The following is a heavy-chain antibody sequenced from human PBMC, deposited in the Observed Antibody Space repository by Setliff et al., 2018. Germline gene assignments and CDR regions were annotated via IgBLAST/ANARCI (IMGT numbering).Heavy chain of an antibody. CDR1: GFTFSSYV. CDR3: ARTCSGSGCYAGLES. Sequence: GGSLRLSCAASGFTFSSYVMSWVRQAPGKGLEWISTLSPTGGSRTYYADSVKGRFTISRDNSKNTLYLQMNSLRPEDTAVYYCARTCSGSGCYAGLESWGQGTPVTSPQ. D-gene: IGHD2-15*01. J-gene: IGHJ4*02. CDR2: LSPTGGSRT. V-gene: IGHV3-23*01.